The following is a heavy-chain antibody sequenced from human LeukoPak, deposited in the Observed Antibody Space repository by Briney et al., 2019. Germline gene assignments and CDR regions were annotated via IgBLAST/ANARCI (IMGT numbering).Heavy chain of an antibody. CDR3: ARGELLVDY. J-gene: IGHJ4*02. Sequence: ASVKVSCKASGYPFTDQFINWVRQAPGRGLEWMGWINPNSGGTNYEQRFQGRVTMTRDTSISTAYMDLTRLASDDTAVYYCARGELLVDYWGQGTLVTVSS. V-gene: IGHV1-2*02. CDR2: INPNSGGT. D-gene: IGHD3-10*01. CDR1: GYPFTDQF.